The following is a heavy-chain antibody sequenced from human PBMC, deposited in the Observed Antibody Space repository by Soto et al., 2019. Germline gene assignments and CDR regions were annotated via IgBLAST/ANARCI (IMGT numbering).Heavy chain of an antibody. V-gene: IGHV1-18*01. J-gene: IGHJ4*02. CDR3: AREGGGYDASGYHTPGSL. D-gene: IGHD3-22*01. CDR1: GYSFTTYG. CDR2: IGAYNGAT. Sequence: QVQLVQSGAEVKRPGASVKVSCEASGYSFTTYGITWVRQAPGQGLEWMGWIGAYNGATNYAQRFQGRVTMSIDPAINTAYMELRSLTSDDTAVYYCAREGGGYDASGYHTPGSLWGQGTLVTVSS.